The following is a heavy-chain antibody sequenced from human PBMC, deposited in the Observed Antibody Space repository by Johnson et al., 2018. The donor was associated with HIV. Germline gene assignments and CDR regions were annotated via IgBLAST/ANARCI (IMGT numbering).Heavy chain of an antibody. CDR2: ISFDGSNK. D-gene: IGHD3-16*01. CDR1: GFSFSNYG. CDR3: ARDTLGDFVWGSYDAFDI. J-gene: IGHJ3*02. Sequence: QVQLVESGGGVVQPGRSLRLSCEASGFSFSNYGMHWVRQAPGKGLEWVAVISFDGSNKYYAHSAKGRFTISRDNSNNTRYLQMNSLRAEDTAVYFCARDTLGDFVWGSYDAFDIWGQGTMVTVSS. V-gene: IGHV3-30*03.